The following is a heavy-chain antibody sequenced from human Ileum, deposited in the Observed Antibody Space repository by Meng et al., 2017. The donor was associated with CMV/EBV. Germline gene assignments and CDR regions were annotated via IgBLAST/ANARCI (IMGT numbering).Heavy chain of an antibody. J-gene: IGHJ4*02. D-gene: IGHD5-24*01. CDR3: ARGRRDGYNNPPLDY. CDR2: INHSGST. Sequence: VRQQGGGAGLLKLSETLSLTCAVYGGSFSGYYWSWSRQPPGKGLEWIGEINHSGSTNYNPSLKSRVTISVDTSKNQFSLKLSSVTAADTAVYYCARGRRDGYNNPPLDYWGQGTLVTVSS. CDR1: GGSFSGYY. V-gene: IGHV4-34*01.